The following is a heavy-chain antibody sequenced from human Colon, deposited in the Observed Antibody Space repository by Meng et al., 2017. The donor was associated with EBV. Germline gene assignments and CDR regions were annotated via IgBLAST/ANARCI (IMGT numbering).Heavy chain of an antibody. CDR3: ARVSSGWDYFDY. J-gene: IGHJ4*02. Sequence: GQLQEPGPGLVQPSQPLSLTCTVSGGSVSSGGYYWTWIRWHPGKGLEWFGHIYYSGSTFYNPSLKRRVIISIDTSKNQFSLNLRSGTAADTAVYYCARVSSGWDYFDYWGQGTLVTVSS. CDR1: GGSVSSGGYY. V-gene: IGHV4-31*03. CDR2: IYYSGST. D-gene: IGHD6-19*01.